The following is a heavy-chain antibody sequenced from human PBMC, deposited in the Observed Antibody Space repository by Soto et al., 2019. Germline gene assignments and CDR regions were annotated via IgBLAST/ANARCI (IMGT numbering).Heavy chain of an antibody. CDR1: GGSISSYY. Sequence: QVQLQESGPGLVKPSETLSLTCTVSGGSISSYYWSWIRQPPGKGLEWIGYIYYSGSTNYNPSLKSRVTISVDTSKNQFSLKLSSVTAADTAVYYCARHYDFWSGPYYSYYMDVWGKGTTVTVSS. J-gene: IGHJ6*03. CDR3: ARHYDFWSGPYYSYYMDV. D-gene: IGHD3-3*01. V-gene: IGHV4-59*08. CDR2: IYYSGST.